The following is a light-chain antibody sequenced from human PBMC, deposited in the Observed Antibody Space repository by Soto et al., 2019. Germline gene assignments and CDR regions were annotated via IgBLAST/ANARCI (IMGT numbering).Light chain of an antibody. J-gene: IGLJ1*01. V-gene: IGLV2-23*01. Sequence: QSVLTQPASVSGSPGQSITISCTGTSRDIGAYNYVSWYQQHPGKAPKVMISEGHRRPSGVPDRFSGSTSVNSASLTISGLQADDEADYYCCLYIGATTYVFGTGTKVTVL. CDR3: CLYIGATTYV. CDR2: EGH. CDR1: SRDIGAYNY.